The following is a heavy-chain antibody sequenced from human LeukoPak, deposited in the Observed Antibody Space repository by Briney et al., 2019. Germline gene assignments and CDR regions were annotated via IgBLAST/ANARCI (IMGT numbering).Heavy chain of an antibody. CDR2: ISGSGGST. CDR3: AKDGYYDSSAIFDY. D-gene: IGHD3-22*01. V-gene: IGHV3-23*01. CDR1: GFTFSSYA. J-gene: IGHJ4*02. Sequence: QPGGSLRLSCAASGFTFSSYAMSWVRQAPGKGLEWVSAISGSGGSTYYADSVKGRFTISRDNSKKTLYLQMNSLRAEDTAVYYCAKDGYYDSSAIFDYWGQGTLVTVSS.